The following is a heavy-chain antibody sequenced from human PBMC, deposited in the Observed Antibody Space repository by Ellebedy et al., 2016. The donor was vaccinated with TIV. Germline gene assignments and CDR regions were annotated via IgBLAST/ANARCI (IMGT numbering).Heavy chain of an antibody. Sequence: PGGSLRLSCAASGFTFRKYGMHWVRQAPGKGLEWVAVIWYHGSNEKYADSVKGRFTISRDNSKNTVYLQMKSLRAEDTAVYYCARDPKYSNYEDAFDIWGQGTMVTVSS. D-gene: IGHD4-11*01. CDR2: IWYHGSNE. CDR3: ARDPKYSNYEDAFDI. V-gene: IGHV3-33*01. J-gene: IGHJ3*02. CDR1: GFTFRKYG.